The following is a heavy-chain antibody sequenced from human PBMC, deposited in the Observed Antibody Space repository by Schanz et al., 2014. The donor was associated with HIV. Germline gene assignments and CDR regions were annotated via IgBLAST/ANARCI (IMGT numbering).Heavy chain of an antibody. CDR1: GGSISSGDYH. Sequence: QVQLQESGPGLVKPSQTLSLTCTISGGSISSGDYHWSWIRQHPGKGLEWMGYIYYSGSTYYNPSLQSRPTISSDTSKTRFSLRLNSVTAADPAVYYCARENHQPTGTHEVGKPQYRSGLDVWGQGTTVTVSS. V-gene: IGHV4-31*03. D-gene: IGHD1-1*01. CDR2: IYYSGST. J-gene: IGHJ6*02. CDR3: ARENHQPTGTHEVGKPQYRSGLDV.